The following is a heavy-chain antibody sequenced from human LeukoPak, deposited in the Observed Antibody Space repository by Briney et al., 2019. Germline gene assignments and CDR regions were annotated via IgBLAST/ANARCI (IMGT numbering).Heavy chain of an antibody. Sequence: SETLSLTCTVSGGSISSSSYYWDWIRQPPGKGLEWIGSIYYSGSTYYNPSLKSRVTISVDTSKNQFSLKLSSVTAADTAVYYCARAYYDILTGYYPFDYWGQGTLVTVSS. J-gene: IGHJ4*02. CDR3: ARAYYDILTGYYPFDY. CDR2: IYYSGST. CDR1: GGSISSSSYY. D-gene: IGHD3-9*01. V-gene: IGHV4-39*01.